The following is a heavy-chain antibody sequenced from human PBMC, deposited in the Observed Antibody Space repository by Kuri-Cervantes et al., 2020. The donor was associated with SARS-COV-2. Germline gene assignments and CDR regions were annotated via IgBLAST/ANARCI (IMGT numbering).Heavy chain of an antibody. CDR1: GFTFSSYW. D-gene: IGHD3-10*01. CDR2: IKQDGSEK. V-gene: IGHV3-7*01. CDR3: ARDLHYYGSGSYWELYY. J-gene: IGHJ4*02. Sequence: GESLKISCAASGFTFSSYWMSWVRRAPGKGLEWVANIKQDGSEKYYVDSVKGRFTISRDNSKNTLYLQMNSLRAEDTAVYYCARDLHYYGSGSYWELYYWGQGTLVTVSS.